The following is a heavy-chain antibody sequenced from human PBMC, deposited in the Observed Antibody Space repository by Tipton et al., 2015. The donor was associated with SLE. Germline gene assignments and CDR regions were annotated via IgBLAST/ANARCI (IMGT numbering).Heavy chain of an antibody. CDR2: IGWDSAYI. Sequence: SLRLSCAASGFRFDDYAIYWVRQDPGKGLEWVAGIGWDSAYIAYEDSVEGRFTISRDNAKKSLYLQMDSLRPDDTAFYYCVRVGTPDYYMDVWGKGTRVTVSS. D-gene: IGHD7-27*01. J-gene: IGHJ6*03. CDR3: VRVGTPDYYMDV. CDR1: GFRFDDYA. V-gene: IGHV3-9*01.